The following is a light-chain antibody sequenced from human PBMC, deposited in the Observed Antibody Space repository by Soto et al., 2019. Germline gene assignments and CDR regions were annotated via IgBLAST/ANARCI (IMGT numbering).Light chain of an antibody. CDR2: DVT. CDR3: CSSADHNTMI. J-gene: IGLJ2*01. V-gene: IGLV2-11*01. Sequence: QSALTQPRSVSGSPGQSVTISCTGTSNDVGGHSHVSWYQQHPGKAPKVMIYDVTKRPSGVPDRFSGSKSGNTASLTISGLQDEDEPEYHCCSSADHNTMIFGGGTKLTVL. CDR1: SNDVGGHSH.